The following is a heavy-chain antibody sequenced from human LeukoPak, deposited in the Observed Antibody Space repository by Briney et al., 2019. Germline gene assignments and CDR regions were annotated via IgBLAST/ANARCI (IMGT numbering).Heavy chain of an antibody. D-gene: IGHD3-10*01. CDR2: ISSSSSTI. J-gene: IGHJ5*02. Sequence: GGSLRLSCAASGFTFSSYNMNWVRQAPGKGLEWVSYISSSSSTIYYADSVKGRFTISRDNAKNSLYLQMNSLRAEDTAVYYCAKVQPVLLWFGELHPWGQGTLVTVSS. CDR3: AKVQPVLLWFGELHP. CDR1: GFTFSSYN. V-gene: IGHV3-48*04.